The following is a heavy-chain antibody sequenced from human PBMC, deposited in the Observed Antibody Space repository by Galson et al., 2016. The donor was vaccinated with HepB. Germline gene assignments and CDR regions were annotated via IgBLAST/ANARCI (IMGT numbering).Heavy chain of an antibody. Sequence: SLRLSCAASGFTFSSYGLHWVRQAPGKGLEWVAVISYDGSNKFYADSVKGRFTTSRDNSKNTLYLQMNSLRAKDTAVYYCARVRYSSGWLDGFDIWGQGTMVTVSS. CDR3: ARVRYSSGWLDGFDI. J-gene: IGHJ3*02. CDR2: ISYDGSNK. CDR1: GFTFSSYG. D-gene: IGHD6-19*01. V-gene: IGHV3-30*03.